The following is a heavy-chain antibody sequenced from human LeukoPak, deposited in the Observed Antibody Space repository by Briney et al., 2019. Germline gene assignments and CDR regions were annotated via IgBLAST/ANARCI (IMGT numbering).Heavy chain of an antibody. J-gene: IGHJ3*02. CDR3: AKSVGIIRRGAFDI. CDR1: GFTFSSYS. Sequence: GGSLRLSCAASGFTFSSYSMNWVRQAPGKGLEWVSGISGSAATIYYADSAKGRFTISRDNSKNRLYLQMNSLRVDDTAVYYCAKSVGIIRRGAFDIWGQGTMVTVSS. V-gene: IGHV3-23*01. D-gene: IGHD3-10*01. CDR2: ISGSAATI.